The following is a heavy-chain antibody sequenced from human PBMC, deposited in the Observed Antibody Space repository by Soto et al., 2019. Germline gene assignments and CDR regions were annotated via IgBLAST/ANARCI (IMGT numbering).Heavy chain of an antibody. J-gene: IGHJ4*01. CDR1: GFALIDY. CDR3: ARDYSNKGFDY. D-gene: IGHD4-4*01. V-gene: IGHV3-11*01. CDR2: ISGSGTAI. Sequence: GGSLRLSCTASGFALIDYMSWIRQAPGRGLECVSYISGSGTAIYTADSVEGRFTVTKDDAKNSLYLQMKSLTAEDTAVYYCARDYSNKGFDYWGHGTLVTVSS.